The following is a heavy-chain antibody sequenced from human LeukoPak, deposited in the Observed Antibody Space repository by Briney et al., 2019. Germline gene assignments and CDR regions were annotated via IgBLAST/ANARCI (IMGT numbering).Heavy chain of an antibody. Sequence: ASVKVSCKASGYTFTGYYMHWVRQAPGQGLEWMGWINPNSGGTNYAQKFQGRVTMTRDTSISTAYMELSRLRSDDTAVYYCARGGLWFGESPWPYYMDVWGKGTTVTVSS. CDR3: ARGGLWFGESPWPYYMDV. J-gene: IGHJ6*03. D-gene: IGHD3-10*01. CDR2: INPNSGGT. V-gene: IGHV1-2*02. CDR1: GYTFTGYY.